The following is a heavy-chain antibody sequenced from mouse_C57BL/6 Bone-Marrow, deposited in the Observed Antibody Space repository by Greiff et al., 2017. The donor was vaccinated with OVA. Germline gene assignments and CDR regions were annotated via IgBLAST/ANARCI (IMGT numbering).Heavy chain of an antibody. V-gene: IGHV1-81*01. CDR3: ARRDGSSPSFAY. CDR1: GYTFTSYG. CDR2: IYPRSGNT. D-gene: IGHD1-1*01. Sequence: VQRVESGAELARPGASVKLSCKASGYTFTSYGISWVKQRTGQGLEWIGEIYPRSGNTYYNEKFKGKATLTADKSSSTAYMELRSLTSEDSAVYFCARRDGSSPSFAYWGQGTLVTVSA. J-gene: IGHJ3*01.